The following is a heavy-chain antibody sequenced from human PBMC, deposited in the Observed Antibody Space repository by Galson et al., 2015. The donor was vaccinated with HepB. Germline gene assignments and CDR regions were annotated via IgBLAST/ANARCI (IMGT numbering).Heavy chain of an antibody. J-gene: IGHJ4*02. CDR1: GFTFSSYA. D-gene: IGHD3-3*01. Sequence: SLRLSCAASGFTFSSYAMHWVRQAPGKGLEWVAVISYDGSNKYYADSVKGRFTISRDNSKNTLYLQMNSLRAEDTAVYYCARDEAYYDFWSGYYTSYFDYWGQGTLVTVSS. V-gene: IGHV3-30-3*01. CDR3: ARDEAYYDFWSGYYTSYFDY. CDR2: ISYDGSNK.